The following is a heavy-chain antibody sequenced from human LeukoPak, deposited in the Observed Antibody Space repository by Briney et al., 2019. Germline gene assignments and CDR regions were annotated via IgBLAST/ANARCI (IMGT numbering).Heavy chain of an antibody. CDR1: GGTFSSYA. CDR3: ARVADFWSGYYAPYFDS. D-gene: IGHD3-3*01. Sequence: GASVKVSCKASGGTFSSYAISWLRQAPGQRLEWLGGIIPIFGTANYAQKLQGRVTITADESTSTAYMDLSSLRSEDTAVYYCARVADFWSGYYAPYFDSWGQGTLVTISS. J-gene: IGHJ4*02. CDR2: IIPIFGTA. V-gene: IGHV1-69*13.